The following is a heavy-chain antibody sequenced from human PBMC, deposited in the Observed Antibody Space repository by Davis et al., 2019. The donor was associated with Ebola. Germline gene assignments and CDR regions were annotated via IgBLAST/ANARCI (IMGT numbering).Heavy chain of an antibody. Sequence: PGGSLRLSCAASGFTFSSYWMSWVRQAPGKGLEWVANVKQDGSEKYYVDSVKGRFTISRDNAKNSLYLQMNSLRAEDTAVYYCATTIFGVALHDYWGQGTLVTVSS. V-gene: IGHV3-7*03. J-gene: IGHJ4*02. CDR3: ATTIFGVALHDY. D-gene: IGHD3-3*01. CDR2: VKQDGSEK. CDR1: GFTFSSYW.